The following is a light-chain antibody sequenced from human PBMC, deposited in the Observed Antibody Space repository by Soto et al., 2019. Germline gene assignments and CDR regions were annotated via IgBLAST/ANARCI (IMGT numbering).Light chain of an antibody. CDR2: GVT. V-gene: IGLV2-14*03. J-gene: IGLJ1*01. CDR3: NSYTNTNTLPV. CDR1: SGAFGGFNY. Sequence: QSALTQPASVSGSPGQSITISCTGASGAFGGFNYVSWYQQHPGKAPQLLIYGVTNRPSGVSSRFSGSKSGNTASLTISGLQADDEAEYSCNSYTNTNTLPVFGTGTKVTVL.